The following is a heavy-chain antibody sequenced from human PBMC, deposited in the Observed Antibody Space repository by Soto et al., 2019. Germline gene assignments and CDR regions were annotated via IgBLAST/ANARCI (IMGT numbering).Heavy chain of an antibody. CDR2: ISGSGGST. V-gene: IGHV3-23*01. CDR1: GFTFSSYA. CDR3: AKDGISRDYSNRDFDY. J-gene: IGHJ4*02. D-gene: IGHD2-15*01. Sequence: HPGGSLRLSCAASGFTFSSYAMSWVRQAPRKGLEWVSAISGSGGSTYYADSVKGRFTISRDNSKNTLYLQMNSLRAEDTAVYYCAKDGISRDYSNRDFDYWGQGTLVTVSS.